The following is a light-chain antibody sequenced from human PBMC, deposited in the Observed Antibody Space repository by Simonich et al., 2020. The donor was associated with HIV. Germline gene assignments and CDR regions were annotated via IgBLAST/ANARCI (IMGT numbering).Light chain of an antibody. CDR2: GAS. CDR1: QSVSGN. J-gene: IGKJ3*01. Sequence: EIVLTQSPGTLSLSPGERATLSCRASQSVSGNYLAWFQQKPGLAPRLLIYGASTRATGIPARFSGSGSGTEFTLTISSMQSEDFAVYYCQQYNNWPPGDPFGPGTKVDIK. CDR3: QQYNNWPPGDP. V-gene: IGKV3-15*01.